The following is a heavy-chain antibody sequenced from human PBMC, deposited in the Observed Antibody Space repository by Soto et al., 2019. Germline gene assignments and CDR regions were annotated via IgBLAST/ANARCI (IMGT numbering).Heavy chain of an antibody. V-gene: IGHV2-5*02. CDR2: IYWDDDK. CDR3: AHRQVFGVVIAFDY. Sequence: QITLKESGPTLVKPTQTLTLTCTFSGFSLSTSGVGVGWIRQPPGKALEWLALIYWDDDKRYSPSLKSRLTITKDTSKNPVVLTMTNMDPVDTATYYCAHRQVFGVVIAFDYWGQGTLVTVSS. CDR1: GFSLSTSGVG. J-gene: IGHJ4*02. D-gene: IGHD3-3*01.